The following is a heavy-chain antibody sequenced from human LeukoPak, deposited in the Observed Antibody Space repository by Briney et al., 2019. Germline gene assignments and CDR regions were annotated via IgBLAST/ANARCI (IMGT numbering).Heavy chain of an antibody. CDR3: ARGVGNGYSGYGFRWYDL. Sequence: GGSLRLSCAASGFTFRNHGLHWVRQAPGKGLEWVAVMWSERDDQYYADSVKGRFTISRDNSKNTLNLQMNSLRVEDTALYYCARGVGNGYSGYGFRWYDLWGQGTLVTVSS. D-gene: IGHD5-12*01. J-gene: IGHJ5*02. CDR1: GFTFRNHG. CDR2: MWSERDDQ. V-gene: IGHV3-33*01.